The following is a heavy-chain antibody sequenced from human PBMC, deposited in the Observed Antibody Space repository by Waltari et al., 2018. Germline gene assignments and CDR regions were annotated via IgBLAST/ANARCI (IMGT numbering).Heavy chain of an antibody. V-gene: IGHV4-4*07. J-gene: IGHJ2*01. CDR3: ARREYTSGYWYFDL. CDR2: IYTSGST. CDR1: GGSISNYY. Sequence: QVQLQESGPGLVKPSETLSLTCTVSGGSISNYYWSWIRQPAGKGLEWIGLIYTSGSTIYNPSHESRVTMSVDTSKNQFSLNLSSVTAADTAVYYCARREYTSGYWYFDLWGRGTLVTVSS. D-gene: IGHD5-18*01.